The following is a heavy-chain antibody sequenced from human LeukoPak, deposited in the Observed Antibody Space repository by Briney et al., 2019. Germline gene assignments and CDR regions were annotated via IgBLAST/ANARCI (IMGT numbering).Heavy chain of an antibody. J-gene: IGHJ6*03. CDR1: GFTFSSYW. V-gene: IGHV3-7*01. CDR2: IKGDGSDK. D-gene: IGHD6-6*01. CDR3: ARDSYSSIAARPSYYYYYMDV. Sequence: GGSLRLSCAASGFTFSSYWMSWVRQAPGKGLEWVANIKGDGSDKYYVDSVKGRFTISRDNAKNSLYLQMNSLRAEDTAVYYCARDSYSSIAARPSYYYYYMDVWGKGTTVTVSS.